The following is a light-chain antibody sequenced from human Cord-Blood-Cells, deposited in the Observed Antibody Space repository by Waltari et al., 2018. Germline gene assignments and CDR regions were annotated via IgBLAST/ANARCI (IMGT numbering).Light chain of an antibody. Sequence: QSILTQTPSADGSPGQSVTISCTGTSSDVGGYKYAFCDQQHPDKAPQLMLYDVSKRPSGVPDRFSGSKSGNTASLTVSGLQDEDEADYYRSAYAGSNKVFGGETKLTVL. CDR2: DVS. CDR1: SSDVGGYKY. V-gene: IGLV2-8*01. CDR3: SAYAGSNKV. J-gene: IGLJ2*01.